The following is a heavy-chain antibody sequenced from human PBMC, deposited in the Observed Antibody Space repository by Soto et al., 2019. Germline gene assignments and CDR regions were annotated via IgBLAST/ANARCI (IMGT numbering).Heavy chain of an antibody. Sequence: QVQLVESGGGVVQPGRSLRLSCAASGFTFSNYGMHWVRQAPGKGVEWVAVIWNDGTNKYYVDSVRGRCTISRDDSKNTLYLEMNSLRAEDTGVYYCAKDMAAAAHQGDAFDIWGLGTMVSVSA. CDR3: AKDMAAAAHQGDAFDI. CDR1: GFTFSNYG. D-gene: IGHD6-13*01. CDR2: IWNDGTNK. V-gene: IGHV3-33*03. J-gene: IGHJ3*02.